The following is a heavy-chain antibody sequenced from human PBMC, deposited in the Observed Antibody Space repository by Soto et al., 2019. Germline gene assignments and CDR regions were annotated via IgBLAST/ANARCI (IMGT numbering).Heavy chain of an antibody. CDR1: GGSFSGYY. CDR3: ARYSGYARNYYYYGMDV. J-gene: IGHJ6*02. CDR2: INHSGST. Sequence: SETPSLTCAVYGGSFSGYYWSWIRQPPGKGLEWIGEINHSGSTNYNPSLKSRVTISVDTSKNQFSLKLSSVTAADTAVYYCARYSGYARNYYYYGMDVWGQGTTVTVSS. V-gene: IGHV4-34*01. D-gene: IGHD5-12*01.